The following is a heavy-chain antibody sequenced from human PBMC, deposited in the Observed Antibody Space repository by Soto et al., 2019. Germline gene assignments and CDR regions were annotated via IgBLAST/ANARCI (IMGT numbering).Heavy chain of an antibody. D-gene: IGHD6-19*01. CDR2: IIPIFGTA. V-gene: IGHV1-69*01. CDR3: ALRSAHLGSSEEIPDY. J-gene: IGHJ4*02. CDR1: GGTFSSYA. Sequence: QVQLVQSGAEVKKPGSSVKVSCKASGGTFSSYAISWVRQAPGQGLEWMGGIIPIFGTANYAQKFQGRVTITADESTRTAYMELSSLRSEDTAVYYCALRSAHLGSSEEIPDYWGQGTLVTVSS.